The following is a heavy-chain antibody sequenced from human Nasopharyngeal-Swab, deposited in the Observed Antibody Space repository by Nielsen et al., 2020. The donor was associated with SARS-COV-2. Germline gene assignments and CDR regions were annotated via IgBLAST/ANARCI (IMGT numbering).Heavy chain of an antibody. CDR3: ARKMYYFHAMDV. Sequence: PGKALEWLAHFFSTGEPSYSSSLKRRLTVSEDTSKSQVVLTMTNMGPADTATYYCARKMYYFHAMDVWGQGTTVTVSS. CDR2: FFSTGEP. J-gene: IGHJ6*02. V-gene: IGHV2-26*01. D-gene: IGHD5-24*01.